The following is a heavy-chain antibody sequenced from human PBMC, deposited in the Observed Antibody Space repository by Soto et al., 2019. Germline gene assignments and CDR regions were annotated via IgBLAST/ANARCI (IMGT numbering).Heavy chain of an antibody. J-gene: IGHJ3*01. D-gene: IGHD6-19*01. Sequence: SETLSLTCDVYGGSFSGYFWHWIRQSPGKGLEWIGKVNHNGRNNYNPSLKSRVTISLDMSKKQISLKLTSVTAADTAVYYCARGGSSDWQVPFDFWGQGTMVTVSS. CDR3: ARGGSSDWQVPFDF. CDR2: VNHNGRN. CDR1: GGSFSGYF. V-gene: IGHV4-34*01.